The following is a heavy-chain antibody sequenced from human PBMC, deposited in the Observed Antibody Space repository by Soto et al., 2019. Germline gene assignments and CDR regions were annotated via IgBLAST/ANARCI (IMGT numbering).Heavy chain of an antibody. CDR2: IWYDGSKK. V-gene: IGHV3-33*01. CDR1: GFTFGGFG. Sequence: QVQLVESGGVVVQPGTSLRLSCEASGFTFGGFGMHWVRQAPGKGLEWVAVIWYDGSKKYYADCVKGRFTISRDNSKNALYLQMNSLRAVDMAVYYCARGRGGSYGGNAAHFDIWGQGTRVTVSS. CDR3: ARGRGGSYGGNAAHFDI. D-gene: IGHD4-17*01. J-gene: IGHJ3*02.